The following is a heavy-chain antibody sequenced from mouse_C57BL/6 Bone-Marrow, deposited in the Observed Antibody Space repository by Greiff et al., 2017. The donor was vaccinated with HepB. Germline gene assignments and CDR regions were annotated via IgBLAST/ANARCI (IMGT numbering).Heavy chain of an antibody. J-gene: IGHJ1*03. CDR2: ISDGGSYT. CDR1: GFTFSSYA. V-gene: IGHV5-4*03. Sequence: EVKLVESGGGLVKPGGSLKLSCAASGFTFSSYAMSWVRQTPEKRLEWVATISDGGSYTYYPDNVKGRFTISRDNAKNNLYLQMSHLKSEDTAVYYCARRRSWYFDVWGTGTTVTVSS. CDR3: ARRRSWYFDV.